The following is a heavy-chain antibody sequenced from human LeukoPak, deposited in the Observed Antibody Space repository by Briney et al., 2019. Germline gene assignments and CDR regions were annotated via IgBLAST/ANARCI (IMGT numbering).Heavy chain of an antibody. J-gene: IGHJ4*02. CDR2: ISYDGSNK. Sequence: GGSLRLSCAASGLIFSAYGMHWVRQAPGKGLEWVAVISYDGSNKYYADSVKGRFTISRDNSKNTLYLQMNSLGAEDTAVYYCAKDDYGDYSTFDYWGQGTLVTVSS. V-gene: IGHV3-30*18. CDR3: AKDDYGDYSTFDY. D-gene: IGHD4-17*01. CDR1: GLIFSAYG.